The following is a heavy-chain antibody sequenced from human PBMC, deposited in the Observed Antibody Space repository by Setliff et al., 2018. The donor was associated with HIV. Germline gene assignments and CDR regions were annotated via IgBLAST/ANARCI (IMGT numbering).Heavy chain of an antibody. Sequence: PGGSLRLSCAASGFTFRSYWLSWVRQAPGKGLEWVASIKEDGSEKYYVDSVKGRFTISRDNAKNSLDLQMNSLRAEDTAVYFCARSESSGYSLPYTRFDAWGQGALVTVSS. D-gene: IGHD3-22*01. J-gene: IGHJ5*02. CDR2: IKEDGSEK. CDR3: ARSESSGYSLPYTRFDA. CDR1: GFTFRSYW. V-gene: IGHV3-7*01.